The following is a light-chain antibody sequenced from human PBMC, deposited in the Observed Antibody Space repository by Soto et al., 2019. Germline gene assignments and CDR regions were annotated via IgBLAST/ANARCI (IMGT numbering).Light chain of an antibody. CDR2: DIS. V-gene: IGKV3-20*01. Sequence: EIVLSQSPGTLSLSPGERATLSCRASQSVSSSYLAWYQQTPGQAPRLLVYDISYRATGVPDRFSGSGSGTDFTLTISRLEPEDSAVYYCQQYDSSPWTFGKGTKVEIK. CDR1: QSVSSSY. J-gene: IGKJ1*01. CDR3: QQYDSSPWT.